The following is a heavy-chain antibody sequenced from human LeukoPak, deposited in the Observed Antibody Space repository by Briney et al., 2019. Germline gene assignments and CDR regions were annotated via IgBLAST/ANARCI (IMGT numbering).Heavy chain of an antibody. J-gene: IGHJ4*02. CDR2: LWYDGSNK. Sequence: PGGSLRLSCAASGFTFSNYAMDWVRQVPGKGLEWVAVLWYDGSNKYYADSVKGRFTISRDNSKNTLYLQMNSLRAEDTAVYYCARDLSPDYGGYFDYWGQGTLVTVSS. CDR1: GFTFSNYA. V-gene: IGHV3-33*01. D-gene: IGHD4-23*01. CDR3: ARDLSPDYGGYFDY.